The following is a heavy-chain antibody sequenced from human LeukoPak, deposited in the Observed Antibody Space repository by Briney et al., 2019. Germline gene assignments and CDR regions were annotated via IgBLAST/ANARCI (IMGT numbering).Heavy chain of an antibody. Sequence: SVKVSCKASGDTSGSYAMNWVRQAPGQGLEWVARIIPLLGITNHAQKLQGRVTVNADTSTNTVYMELSSLRPDDTAVYYCARGNTVTKVPSWWFDPWGQGTLVTVSS. V-gene: IGHV1-69*04. CDR2: IIPLLGIT. CDR3: ARGNTVTKVPSWWFDP. CDR1: GDTSGSYA. J-gene: IGHJ5*02. D-gene: IGHD4-17*01.